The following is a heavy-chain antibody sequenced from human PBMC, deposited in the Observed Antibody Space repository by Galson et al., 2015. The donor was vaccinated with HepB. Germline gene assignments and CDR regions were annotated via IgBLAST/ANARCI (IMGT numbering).Heavy chain of an antibody. J-gene: IGHJ5*02. CDR3: ARAMNEYINLRSWFDP. Sequence: SVKVSCKASGYTFTGYYMHWVRQAPGQGLEWMGWINPNSGGTNYAQKFQGRVTMTRDTSISTAYMELSRLRSDDTAVYYCARAMNEYINLRSWFDPWGQGSLVTVSS. D-gene: IGHD4-11*01. CDR1: GYTFTGYY. V-gene: IGHV1-2*02. CDR2: INPNSGGT.